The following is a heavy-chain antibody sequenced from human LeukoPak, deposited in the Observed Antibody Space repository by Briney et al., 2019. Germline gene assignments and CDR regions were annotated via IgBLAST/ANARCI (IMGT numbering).Heavy chain of an antibody. J-gene: IGHJ4*02. D-gene: IGHD3-10*01. CDR2: IKRKSDGGTP. V-gene: IGHV3-15*01. CDR3: ATDLGGYYSGSGTYWGSLDY. Sequence: GGSLRLSCSASGFTFSNAWMSWVRQAPGKGLGWVGRIKRKSDGGTPDSAAPVKGRFTISRDDSKNTLYLQMNSLKTEDTAVYYCATDLGGYYSGSGTYWGSLDYWGQGTLVTVSS. CDR1: GFTFSNAW.